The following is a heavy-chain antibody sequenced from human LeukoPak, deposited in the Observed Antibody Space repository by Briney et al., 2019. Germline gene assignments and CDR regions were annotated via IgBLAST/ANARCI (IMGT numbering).Heavy chain of an antibody. J-gene: IGHJ4*02. D-gene: IGHD3-16*02. CDR3: ARASIAVLDY. CDR1: GYTFTGFY. Sequence: ASVKVSCKASGYTFTGFYMHWVRQAPGQGLKWMGWINPNSGGTTYAQKFQGRVTMTRDTSISTAYMELSRLRSDDTAVYYCARASIAVLDYWGQGTLVTVSS. V-gene: IGHV1-2*02. CDR2: INPNSGGT.